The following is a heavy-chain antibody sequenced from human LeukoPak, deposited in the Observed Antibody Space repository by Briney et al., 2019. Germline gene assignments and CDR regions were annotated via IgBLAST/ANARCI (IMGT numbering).Heavy chain of an antibody. CDR2: ISAYNGNT. CDR3: ASSENGDYGRIDAFDI. J-gene: IGHJ3*02. CDR1: GYTFTSYG. D-gene: IGHD4-17*01. V-gene: IGHV1-18*01. Sequence: ASVKVSCKASGYTFTSYGISWVRQAPGQGLEWMGWISAYNGNTNYAQKLQGRVTMTTDTSTSTAYMELRSLRSDDTAVYYCASSENGDYGRIDAFDIWGQGTMVTVSS.